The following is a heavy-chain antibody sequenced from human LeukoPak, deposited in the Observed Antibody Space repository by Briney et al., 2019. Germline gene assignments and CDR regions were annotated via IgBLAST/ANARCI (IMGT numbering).Heavy chain of an antibody. V-gene: IGHV3-21*04. CDR1: GFTFSSYS. J-gene: IGHJ4*02. Sequence: PGGSLRLSCAGSGFTFSSYSMNWVRQAPGKGLEWVSSISSSSSYIYYADSVKGRFTISGDNARNSLYLQMNNLRVEDTAVYYAKDDAWLRFGEWSQGTLVTVSS. CDR2: ISSSSSYI. CDR3: KDDAWLRFGE. D-gene: IGHD3-10*01.